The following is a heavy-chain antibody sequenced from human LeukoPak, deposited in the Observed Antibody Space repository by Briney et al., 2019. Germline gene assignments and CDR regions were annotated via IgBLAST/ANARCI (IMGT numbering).Heavy chain of an antibody. D-gene: IGHD3-3*01. V-gene: IGHV3-7*01. Sequence: GGSLRLSCAASGFTFSTYWMSWVRQAPGKGLEWVTNIKQDGSEKNYVDSVTGRFTISRDNAKNSLYLQMNSLRAEDTAVYYCVREYDFWGGYPGSAMDVWGKGTTVTVSS. J-gene: IGHJ6*04. CDR3: VREYDFWGGYPGSAMDV. CDR1: GFTFSTYW. CDR2: IKQDGSEK.